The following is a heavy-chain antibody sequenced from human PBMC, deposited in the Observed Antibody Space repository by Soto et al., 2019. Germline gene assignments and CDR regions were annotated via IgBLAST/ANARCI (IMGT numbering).Heavy chain of an antibody. J-gene: IGHJ6*02. V-gene: IGHV1-69*11. D-gene: IGHD6-19*01. CDR2: IIPMLGTS. CDR3: ARRRHCSGNRCRYYYHMDV. CDR1: GGTFSSYA. Sequence: QVQLVQSGAEVKKPGSSVKVSCEAPGGTFSSYAITWVRQAPGQGLEWMGGIIPMLGTSTYAQNFQGRVTITADDSTSTAYMELSSLTFEDTAVYFCARRRHCSGNRCRYYYHMDVWGQGTTVTVSS.